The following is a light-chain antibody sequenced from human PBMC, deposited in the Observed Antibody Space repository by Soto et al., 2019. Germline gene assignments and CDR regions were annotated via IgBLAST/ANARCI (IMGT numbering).Light chain of an antibody. CDR2: DAS. V-gene: IGKV1-5*01. CDR3: QHCISYAEP. Sequence: IRVTQSQVTLSASAFDRVTFXAGASQNINNWIAWYQQKPGKAPKFLIYDASTLESGVPSRFSGSGFGTEFTLTIRILQPDDFAPYYCQHCISYAEPFGQWTRV. CDR1: QNINNW. J-gene: IGKJ1*01.